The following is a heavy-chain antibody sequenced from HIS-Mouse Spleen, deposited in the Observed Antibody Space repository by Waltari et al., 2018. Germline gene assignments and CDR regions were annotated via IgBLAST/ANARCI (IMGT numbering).Heavy chain of an antibody. Sequence: QVQLVESGGGVVQPGRSLRLSCAASGFTFSSYGMHWVRQAPGKGLEVVAVISYDGRNNYYADSVKGRFTISRDNSKNTLYLQMNSLRAEDTAVYYCAKDKHHAFDYWGQGTLVTVSS. CDR3: AKDKHHAFDY. V-gene: IGHV3-30*18. CDR2: ISYDGRNN. J-gene: IGHJ4*02. CDR1: GFTFSSYG.